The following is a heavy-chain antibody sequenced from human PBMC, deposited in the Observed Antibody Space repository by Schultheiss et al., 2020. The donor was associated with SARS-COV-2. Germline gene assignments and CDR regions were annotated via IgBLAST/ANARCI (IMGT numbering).Heavy chain of an antibody. V-gene: IGHV4-4*07. CDR3: ARLWTAIVVLPAVILGEEYYFDY. CDR1: GGSISSYY. CDR2: IYTSGST. D-gene: IGHD2-2*02. Sequence: SETLSLTCTVSGGSISSYYWSWIRQPAGKGLEWIGRIYTSGSTNYNPSLKSRVTISVDTSKNQFSLKLSSVTAADTAVYYCARLWTAIVVLPAVILGEEYYFDYWGQGTLVTVSS. J-gene: IGHJ4*02.